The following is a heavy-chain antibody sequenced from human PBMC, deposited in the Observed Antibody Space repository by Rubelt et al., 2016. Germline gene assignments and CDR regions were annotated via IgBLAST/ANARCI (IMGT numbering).Heavy chain of an antibody. V-gene: IGHV4-39*07. CDR1: GGSIRSSSLF. Sequence: QLLLQESGPGLVKPSETLSLTCSVSGGSIRSSSLFWAWIRQPPGKGLEWIGSLSYTGSTSYNPSLKSRVTISLHTSNRQFSLNRTSGTAAETAVYFCARDTVARRQDVQDYWGQGTLVIVSS. D-gene: IGHD6-19*01. J-gene: IGHJ4*02. CDR3: ARDTVARRQDVQDY. CDR2: LSYTGST.